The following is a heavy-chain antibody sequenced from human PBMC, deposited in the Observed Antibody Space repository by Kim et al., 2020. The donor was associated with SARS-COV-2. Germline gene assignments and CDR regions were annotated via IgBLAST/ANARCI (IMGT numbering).Heavy chain of an antibody. D-gene: IGHD2-21*01. Sequence: TANYAQKFQGRVTITADESTSTAYMELSSLRSEDTAVYYCARGLFDYFDYWGQGTLVTVSS. V-gene: IGHV1-69*01. J-gene: IGHJ4*02. CDR3: ARGLFDYFDY. CDR2: TA.